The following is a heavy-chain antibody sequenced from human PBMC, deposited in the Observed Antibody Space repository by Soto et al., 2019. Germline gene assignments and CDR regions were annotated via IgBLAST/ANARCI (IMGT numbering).Heavy chain of an antibody. V-gene: IGHV4-34*01. CDR3: ARALFGVVTYYYYGMDV. D-gene: IGHD3-3*01. CDR2: INHSGST. J-gene: IGHJ6*02. Sequence: SETLSLTCAVYGGSFSGYYWSWIRQPPGKGLEWIGEINHSGSTNYNPSLKSRVTISVDTSKNQFSLKLSSVTAAGTAVYYCARALFGVVTYYYYGMDVWGQGTTVTVSS. CDR1: GGSFSGYY.